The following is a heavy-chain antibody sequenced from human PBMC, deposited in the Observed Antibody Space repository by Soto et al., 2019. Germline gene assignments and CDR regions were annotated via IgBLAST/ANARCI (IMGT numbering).Heavy chain of an antibody. J-gene: IGHJ5*02. Sequence: PGGSLRLSCAASGFTFSSYAMSWVRQAPGKGLEWVSAISGSGGSTYYADSVKGRFTISRDNSKNTLYLQMNSLRAEDTAVYYCAKDIRGVAAAGPGVDPCGQGTLVTVST. CDR3: AKDIRGVAAAGPGVDP. CDR1: GFTFSSYA. D-gene: IGHD6-13*01. CDR2: ISGSGGST. V-gene: IGHV3-23*01.